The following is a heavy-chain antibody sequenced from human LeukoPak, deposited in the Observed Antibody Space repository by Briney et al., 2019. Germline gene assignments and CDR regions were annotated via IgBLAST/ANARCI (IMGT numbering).Heavy chain of an antibody. CDR2: ISYDGSNK. Sequence: PGRPLRLSCAASGFTFSSYAMHWVRQAPGKGLEWVAVISYDGSNKYYADSVKGRFTISRDNSKNTLYLQMNSLRAEDTAVYYCARDGGGYYYDSSGYYSYSFDYWGQGTLVTVSS. V-gene: IGHV3-30-3*01. J-gene: IGHJ4*02. CDR1: GFTFSSYA. CDR3: ARDGGGYYYDSSGYYSYSFDY. D-gene: IGHD3-22*01.